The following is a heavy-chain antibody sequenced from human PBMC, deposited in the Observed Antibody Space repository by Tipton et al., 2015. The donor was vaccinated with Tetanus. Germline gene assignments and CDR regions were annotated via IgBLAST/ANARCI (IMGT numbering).Heavy chain of an antibody. CDR1: GYIFNNYW. D-gene: IGHD2-8*01. CDR3: ARAHCTDGVCNFDF. CDR2: IYPGDSDT. J-gene: IGHJ4*02. V-gene: IGHV5-51*01. Sequence: QLVQSGGEVKKPGESLKISCKGSGYIFNNYWIGWVRQKPGKGLEWMGIIYPGDSDTRYSPSFQGQVTISVDKSINTAYLQWSSLKASDTSIFYCARAHCTDGVCNFDFWGQGAQVTVPS.